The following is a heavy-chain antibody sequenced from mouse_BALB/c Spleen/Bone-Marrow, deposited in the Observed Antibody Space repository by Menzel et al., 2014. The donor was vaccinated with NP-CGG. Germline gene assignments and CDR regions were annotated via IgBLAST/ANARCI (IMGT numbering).Heavy chain of an antibody. CDR1: GFDFSGYW. Sequence: EVKLVESGGGLVQPGGSLKLSCAASGFDFSGYWMSWVRQAPGKGPEWIGEINPDSSTINYTPSLKDRFIISRDNAKNTLYLQMSKVRSEDTALYYCARLGYYGGFAYWGQGTLVTVSA. CDR3: ARLGYYGGFAY. V-gene: IGHV4-1*02. CDR2: INPDSSTI. D-gene: IGHD2-3*01. J-gene: IGHJ3*01.